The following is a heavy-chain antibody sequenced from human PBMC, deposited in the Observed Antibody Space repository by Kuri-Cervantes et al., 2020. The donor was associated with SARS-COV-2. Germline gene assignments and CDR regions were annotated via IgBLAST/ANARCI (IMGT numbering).Heavy chain of an antibody. Sequence: GGSLRLSCAASGFTFSSYSMHWVRQAPGKGLEWVAVISYDGSNKYYADSVKGRFTISRHNSKNTLYLQMNSLRAEDTAVYYCARDVLHLDYWGQGTLVTVSS. D-gene: IGHD2-8*01. CDR3: ARDVLHLDY. V-gene: IGHV3-30*03. J-gene: IGHJ4*02. CDR1: GFTFSSYS. CDR2: ISYDGSNK.